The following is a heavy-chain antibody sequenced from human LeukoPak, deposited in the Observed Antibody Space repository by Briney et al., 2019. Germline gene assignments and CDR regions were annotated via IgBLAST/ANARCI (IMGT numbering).Heavy chain of an antibody. D-gene: IGHD6-19*01. V-gene: IGHV1-18*01. Sequence: GASVKVSCKASGYTFTSYGISWVRQAPGQGLEWMGWISTDSGDTTYAHNLQGRVTMTTDTFTSTAYMELRSLRSDDTAVYYCATHFIAVSNYYGMDVWGQGTLVTVSS. CDR3: ATHFIAVSNYYGMDV. CDR1: GYTFTSYG. CDR2: ISTDSGDT. J-gene: IGHJ6*02.